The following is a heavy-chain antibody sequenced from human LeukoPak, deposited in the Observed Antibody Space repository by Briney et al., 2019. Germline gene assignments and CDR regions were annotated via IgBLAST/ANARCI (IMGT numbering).Heavy chain of an antibody. CDR3: ARDRGAIFGVPNY. V-gene: IGHV1-46*01. CDR2: INPSVGST. Sequence: GASVKVSCKASGYTFTSYYMHWVRQAPGQGLEWMGIINPSVGSTSYAQKLQGRVTMTTDTSTSTAYMELRSLRSDDTAVYYCARDRGAIFGVPNYWGQGTLVTVSS. J-gene: IGHJ4*02. CDR1: GYTFTSYY. D-gene: IGHD3-3*01.